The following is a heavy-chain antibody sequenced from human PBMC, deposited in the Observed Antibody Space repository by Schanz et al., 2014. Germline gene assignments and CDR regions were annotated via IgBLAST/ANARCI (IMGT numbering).Heavy chain of an antibody. CDR2: INSDDTTK. J-gene: IGHJ4*02. Sequence: EVQLVESGGGFVQPGGSLRLSCAASGFTFSVYWMHWVRQAPGKGLVWVSRINSDDTTKTYADSVKGRFTISRDNGEDTTYLQMNXXXXEDTAVYYCVKETDGRFDFWGQGTLVTVSS. CDR3: VKETDGRFDF. CDR1: GFTFSVYW. V-gene: IGHV3-74*03.